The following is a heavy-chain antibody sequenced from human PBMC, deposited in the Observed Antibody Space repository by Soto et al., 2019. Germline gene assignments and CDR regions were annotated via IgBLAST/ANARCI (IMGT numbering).Heavy chain of an antibody. CDR3: ARGGVDYYDSSGYYFSPYYFDY. Sequence: SETQSLTCTFSGGTIISGGYCWSWIRKPPGKGLEWIGYIYHSGSTYYNPSLKSRVTISVDRSKNQFSLKLSSVTAADTAVYYCARGGVDYYDSSGYYFSPYYFDYWGQGTLVTVSS. CDR1: GGTIISGGYC. CDR2: IYHSGST. J-gene: IGHJ4*02. D-gene: IGHD3-22*01. V-gene: IGHV4-30-2*01.